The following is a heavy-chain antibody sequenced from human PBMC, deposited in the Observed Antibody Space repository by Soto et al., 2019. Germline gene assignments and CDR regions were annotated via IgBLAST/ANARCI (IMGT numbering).Heavy chain of an antibody. CDR2: IFYSGST. CDR1: GGSISTIRSY. CDR3: ARQPTTGDTDLWFDP. V-gene: IGHV4-39*01. Sequence: ETLSLTCNVSGGSISTIRSYWAWIRQPPGKGLEWLANIFYSGSTYYNPSLASRVTVSVDTSKNEFSLKLRSVTAADTAVYYCARQPTTGDTDLWFDPWGQGTLVTVSS. D-gene: IGHD2-21*01. J-gene: IGHJ5*02.